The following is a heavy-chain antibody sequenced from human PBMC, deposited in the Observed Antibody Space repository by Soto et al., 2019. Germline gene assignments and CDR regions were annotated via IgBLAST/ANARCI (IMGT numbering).Heavy chain of an antibody. CDR2: ILNDGSNR. D-gene: IGHD3-10*01. Sequence: QVQLVESGGGVVRPGRSLRLSCAAYEFTFSNYGMHWVRQAPGKGLEWVAVILNDGSNRYHADSVKDRFTISRDNSKNTLYLQMNSLRAEDTAVYYCARDDEYSGNGMDVWGQGTTVTVS. CDR3: ARDDEYSGNGMDV. J-gene: IGHJ6*02. CDR1: EFTFSNYG. V-gene: IGHV3-33*01.